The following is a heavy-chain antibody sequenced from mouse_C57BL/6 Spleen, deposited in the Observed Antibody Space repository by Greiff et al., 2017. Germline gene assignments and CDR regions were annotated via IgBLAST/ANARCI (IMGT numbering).Heavy chain of an antibody. V-gene: IGHV1-64*01. J-gene: IGHJ2*01. D-gene: IGHD2-4*01. Sequence: QVQLQQPGAELVKPGASVKLSCKASGYTFTSYWMHWVKQRPGQGLEWIGMIHPNSGSTNYNEKFKSKATLTVDKSSSTAYMQLSSLTSEDSAVYYCARWYYDLYYFVYWGQGTTLTVSS. CDR3: ARWYYDLYYFVY. CDR2: IHPNSGST. CDR1: GYTFTSYW.